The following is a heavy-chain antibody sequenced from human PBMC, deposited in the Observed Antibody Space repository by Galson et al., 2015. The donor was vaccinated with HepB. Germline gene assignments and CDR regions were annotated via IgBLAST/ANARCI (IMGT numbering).Heavy chain of an antibody. D-gene: IGHD5-12*01. Sequence: LTCTVSGVSITSYYWSWIRQSPGKGLELIGYIYYSGNTNYNPSLKSRVTISVDTSNSQFSLKLSSVTAADTAVYYCARETGYGLDYWGQGILVTVSS. V-gene: IGHV4-59*01. CDR2: IYYSGNT. J-gene: IGHJ4*02. CDR3: ARETGYGLDY. CDR1: GVSITSYY.